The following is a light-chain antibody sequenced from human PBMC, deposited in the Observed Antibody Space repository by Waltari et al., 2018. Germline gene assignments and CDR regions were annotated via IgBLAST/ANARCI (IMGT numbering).Light chain of an antibody. CDR1: QSVGST. CDR2: GAS. Sequence: EIVLTQSPGTLSLYPGERATLSCRASQSVGSTLAWYQQKPGQAPRLLIYGASSRATDIPDRFSGSGSGTDFSLTINRLEPEDFAVYFCQHYVRLPATFGQGTKVEIK. J-gene: IGKJ1*01. CDR3: QHYVRLPAT. V-gene: IGKV3-20*01.